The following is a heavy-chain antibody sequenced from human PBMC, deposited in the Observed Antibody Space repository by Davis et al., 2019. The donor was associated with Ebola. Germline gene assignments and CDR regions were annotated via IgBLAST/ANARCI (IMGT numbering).Heavy chain of an antibody. V-gene: IGHV3-30*18. CDR1: GFTFRSYG. J-gene: IGHJ4*02. CDR3: AKGWSSSWTLFDY. D-gene: IGHD6-13*01. Sequence: GGSLRLSCAASGFTFRSYGMHWVRQAPGKGLEWVAVISYDGSNKYYADSVKGRFTISRDNSKNTLYLQMNSLRAEDTAVYYCAKGWSSSWTLFDYWGQGTLVTVSS. CDR2: ISYDGSNK.